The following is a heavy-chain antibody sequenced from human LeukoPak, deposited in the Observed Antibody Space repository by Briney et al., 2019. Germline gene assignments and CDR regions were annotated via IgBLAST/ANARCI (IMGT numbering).Heavy chain of an antibody. J-gene: IGHJ3*02. V-gene: IGHV4-59*01. Sequence: SETLSLTCTVSGGSISSYYWSWIRQPPGKGLEWIGYIYYSGSTNYNPSLKSRATISVDTSKNQFSLKLSSVTAADTAVYYCARVSGPPHDAFDIWGQGTMVTVSS. D-gene: IGHD3-10*01. CDR2: IYYSGST. CDR1: GGSISSYY. CDR3: ARVSGPPHDAFDI.